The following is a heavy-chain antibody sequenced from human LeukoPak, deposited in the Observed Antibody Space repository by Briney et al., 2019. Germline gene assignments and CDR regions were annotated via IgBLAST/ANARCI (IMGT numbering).Heavy chain of an antibody. CDR2: IYFSGSP. CDR1: GGSISSYY. CDR3: ARADSWNYVPLDC. Sequence: SETLSLTCTVSGGSISSYYWSWIRQPAGKGLEWIGHIYFSGSPNYNPSLKSRVTMSVDTSKNQFSLRLSSVTAADTAVYFCARADSWNYVPLDCWGQGTLVTVSA. D-gene: IGHD1-7*01. J-gene: IGHJ4*02. V-gene: IGHV4-4*07.